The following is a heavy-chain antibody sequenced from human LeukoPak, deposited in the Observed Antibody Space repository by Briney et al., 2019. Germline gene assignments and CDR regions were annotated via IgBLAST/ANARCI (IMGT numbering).Heavy chain of an antibody. CDR1: GGSFSGYY. Sequence: SETLSLTCAVYGGSFSGYYWSWIRQPPGKGLEWIGEINHSGSTNYNPSLKSRVTISVDTSKNQFSLKLSSVTAADTAVYYCARGGYGHKDWGQGTLVTVSS. J-gene: IGHJ4*02. V-gene: IGHV4-34*01. CDR3: ARGGYGHKD. D-gene: IGHD5-24*01. CDR2: INHSGST.